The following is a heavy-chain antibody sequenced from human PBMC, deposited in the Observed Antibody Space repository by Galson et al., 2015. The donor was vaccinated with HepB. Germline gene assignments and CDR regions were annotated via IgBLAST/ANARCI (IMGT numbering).Heavy chain of an antibody. CDR3: TRSLVRSSWYTGY. CDR2: IRSKAYGGTT. D-gene: IGHD6-13*01. V-gene: IGHV3-49*03. CDR1: GFTFGDYA. J-gene: IGHJ4*02. Sequence: SLRLSCAASGFTFGDYAMGWFRQAPGKGLEWVGFIRSKAYGGTTEYAASVKGRFTISRDDSKSIAYLQMNSLKTEDTAVYYCTRSLVRSSWYTGYWGQGTLVTVSS.